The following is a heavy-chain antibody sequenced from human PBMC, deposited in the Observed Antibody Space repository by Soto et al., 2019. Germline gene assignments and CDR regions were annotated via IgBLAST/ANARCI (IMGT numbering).Heavy chain of an antibody. J-gene: IGHJ4*01. Sequence: QVQLQESGPGLVKPSETLSLTCTVSGGSISSYYWCWIRQPPGQGLEWKGYFYYSGSTNYNPSLKRRVPKSVDTPMNQFSLKLSSVAPAHTALYYCGRVVRYYYDSSDSYFFDDLGQGTQVTRSS. CDR2: FYYSGST. CDR1: GGSISSYY. V-gene: IGHV4-59*13. CDR3: GRVVRYYYDSSDSYFFDD. D-gene: IGHD3-22*01.